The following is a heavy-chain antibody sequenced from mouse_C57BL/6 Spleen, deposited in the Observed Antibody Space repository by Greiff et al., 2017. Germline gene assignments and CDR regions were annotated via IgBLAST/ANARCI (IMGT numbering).Heavy chain of an antibody. V-gene: IGHV5-6*01. D-gene: IGHD2-3*01. CDR1: GFTFSSYG. J-gene: IGHJ4*01. CDR3: ARHTSYDGYFYAMDY. Sequence: EVKVVESGGDLVKPGGSLKLSCAASGFTFSSYGMSWVRQTPDKRLEWVATISSGGSYTYYPDSVKGRFTISRDNAKNTLYLQMSSLKSEDTAMYYCARHTSYDGYFYAMDYWGQGTSVTVSS. CDR2: ISSGGSYT.